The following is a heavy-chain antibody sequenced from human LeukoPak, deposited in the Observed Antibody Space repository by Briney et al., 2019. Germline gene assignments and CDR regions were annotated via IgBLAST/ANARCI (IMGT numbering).Heavy chain of an antibody. D-gene: IGHD3-22*01. V-gene: IGHV4-38-2*02. CDR2: IFRRGST. CDR1: GYSISIGNY. CDR3: ARGPAAYYDSSGYD. Sequence: SETLSLTCTVSGYSISIGNYWGWIRQPPGKGLEWIGSIFRRGSTFYNPSLKSRVTISVDTSKNQFSLKLSSVTAADTAVYYCARGPAAYYDSSGYDWGQGTLVTVSS. J-gene: IGHJ4*02.